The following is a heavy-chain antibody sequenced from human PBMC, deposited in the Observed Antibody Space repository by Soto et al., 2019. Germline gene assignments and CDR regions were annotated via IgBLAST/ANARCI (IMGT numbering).Heavy chain of an antibody. CDR1: GFTFSSYG. Sequence: GGSLRLSCAASGFTFSSYGMHWVRQAPGKGLEWVAVISYDGSNKYYADSVKGRFTISRDNSKNTLYLQMNSLRAEDTAVYYCAKADTVTTIGLLYYYYGMAVWGKGTTVTVSS. J-gene: IGHJ6*04. CDR3: AKADTVTTIGLLYYYYGMAV. CDR2: ISYDGSNK. V-gene: IGHV3-30*18. D-gene: IGHD4-17*01.